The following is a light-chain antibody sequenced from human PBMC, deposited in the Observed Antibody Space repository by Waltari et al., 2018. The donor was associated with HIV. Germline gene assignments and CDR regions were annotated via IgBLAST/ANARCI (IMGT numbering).Light chain of an antibody. CDR2: SNN. Sequence: QSVLTQPPSASGTPGQRVTITCSGRSSNLGRNTVHWYQQLPATAPKPLLYSNNQRPSGVPDRCSGSKSGTSASLAISGLQSEDEADYYCAAWDDSLNGFWVFGGGTKLTVL. CDR1: SSNLGRNT. CDR3: AAWDDSLNGFWV. J-gene: IGLJ3*02. V-gene: IGLV1-44*01.